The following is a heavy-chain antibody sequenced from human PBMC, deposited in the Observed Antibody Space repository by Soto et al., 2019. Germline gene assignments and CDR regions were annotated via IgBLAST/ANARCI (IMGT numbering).Heavy chain of an antibody. D-gene: IGHD3-10*01. V-gene: IGHV3-30-3*01. Sequence: QVQLVESGGGVVQPGRSLRLSCAASGFTFSSYAMHWVRQAPGKGLEWVAVISYDGSNKYYADSVKGRFTISRDNSKNTLYLKMNSLRAGDTAVYYCARDRGHITMVRGVIENRYYSYGMDVWGQGTTVTVSS. CDR3: ARDRGHITMVRGVIENRYYSYGMDV. J-gene: IGHJ6*02. CDR2: ISYDGSNK. CDR1: GFTFSSYA.